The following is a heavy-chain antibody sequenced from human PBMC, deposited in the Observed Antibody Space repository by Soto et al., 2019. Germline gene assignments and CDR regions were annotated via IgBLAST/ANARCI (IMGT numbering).Heavy chain of an antibody. CDR1: GGSISSYY. D-gene: IGHD3-3*01. CDR2: IYYSGST. J-gene: IGHJ5*02. CDR3: ARSTYYDFWSGYPNWFDP. Sequence: SETLSLTCTVSGGSISSYYWSWIRQPPGKGLEWIGYIYYSGSTNYNPSLKSRVTISVDTSKNQFSLKLSSVTAADTAVYYCARSTYYDFWSGYPNWFDPWGQGTLVTVFS. V-gene: IGHV4-59*01.